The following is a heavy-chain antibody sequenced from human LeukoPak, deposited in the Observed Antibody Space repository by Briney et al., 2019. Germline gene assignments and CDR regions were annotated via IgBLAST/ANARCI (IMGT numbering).Heavy chain of an antibody. D-gene: IGHD3-10*01. CDR1: GYSFTSYW. CDR2: IYPGDSDT. J-gene: IGHJ5*02. CDR3: ARLVGYYGSGSAFNWFDP. V-gene: IGHV5-51*01. Sequence: GESQKISCKGSGYSFTSYWIGWVRQMPGKGLEWMGIIYPGDSDTRYSPSFQGQVTISADKSISTAYLQWSSLKASDTAMYYCARLVGYYGSGSAFNWFDPWGQGTLVTVSS.